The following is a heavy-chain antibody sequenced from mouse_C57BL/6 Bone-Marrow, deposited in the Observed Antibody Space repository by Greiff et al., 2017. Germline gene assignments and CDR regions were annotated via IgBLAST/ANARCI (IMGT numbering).Heavy chain of an antibody. J-gene: IGHJ2*01. CDR3: ARVYYGNYFDY. CDR1: GYTFTSYG. CDR2: IYPRSGNT. V-gene: IGHV1-81*01. Sequence: VQLVESGAELARPGASVKLSCKASGYTFTSYGISWVKQRTGQGLEWIGEIYPRSGNTYYNEKFKGKATLTADKSSSTAYMELRSLTSEDSAVYFCARVYYGNYFDYWGQGTTLTVSS. D-gene: IGHD2-1*01.